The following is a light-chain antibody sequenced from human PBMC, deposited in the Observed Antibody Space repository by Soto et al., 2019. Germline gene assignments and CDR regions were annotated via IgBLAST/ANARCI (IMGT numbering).Light chain of an antibody. CDR3: QHYNSYSEA. V-gene: IGKV1-5*01. J-gene: IGKJ1*01. CDR1: QDISNY. CDR2: DAS. Sequence: DIQMTQSPSSLSASVGDRVTITCQASQDISNYLNWYQQKPGKAPKLLIYDASSLESGVPSRFSGSASGTEFTLTISSLQPDDFATYYCQHYNSYSEAFGQGTKVDIK.